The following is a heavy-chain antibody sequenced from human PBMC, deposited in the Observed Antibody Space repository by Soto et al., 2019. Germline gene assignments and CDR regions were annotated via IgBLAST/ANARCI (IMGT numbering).Heavy chain of an antibody. D-gene: IGHD3-3*01. CDR1: GGSIGGSGDY. CDR2: IYYSGST. Sequence: PSETLSLTCSVSGGSIGGSGDYWGWIRQPPGKGLEWIGSIYYSGSTYYNPSLKSRVTISVDTSKNQFSLKLSSVTAADTAVYYCARQPLHDFWSGLALDYWGQGTLVTVSS. CDR3: ARQPLHDFWSGLALDY. J-gene: IGHJ4*02. V-gene: IGHV4-39*01.